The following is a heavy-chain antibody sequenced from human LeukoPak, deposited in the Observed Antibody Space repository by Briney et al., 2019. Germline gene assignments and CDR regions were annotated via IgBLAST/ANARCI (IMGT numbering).Heavy chain of an antibody. V-gene: IGHV3-74*03. CDR2: INSDGTST. CDR3: ARSPRVDPYVLDV. CDR1: GFTFNNYW. Sequence: GGSLRFSCAASGFTFNNYWMHWVRHAPGKGLVWVSRINSDGTSTKYADSVKGRFTISRDNAKNTLYLQMNSLRAEETAVYYCARSPRVDPYVLDVWGQGTTVTVYS. J-gene: IGHJ6*02. D-gene: IGHD2-15*01.